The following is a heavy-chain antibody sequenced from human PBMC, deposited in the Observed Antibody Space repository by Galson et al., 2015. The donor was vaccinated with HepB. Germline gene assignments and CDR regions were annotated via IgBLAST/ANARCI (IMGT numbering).Heavy chain of an antibody. Sequence: SVKDSCKASGYTFTGYYMHWVRQAPGQGLEWMGRINPNSGGTNYAQKFQGRVTMTRDTSISTAYMELSRLRSDDTAVYYCASLGVTGTTTAYYYYYMDVWGKGTTVTVSS. V-gene: IGHV1-2*06. D-gene: IGHD1-7*01. CDR1: GYTFTGYY. CDR2: INPNSGGT. CDR3: ASLGVTGTTTAYYYYYMDV. J-gene: IGHJ6*03.